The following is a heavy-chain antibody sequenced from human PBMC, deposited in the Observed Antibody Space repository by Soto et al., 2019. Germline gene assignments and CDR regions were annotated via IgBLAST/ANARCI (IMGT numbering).Heavy chain of an antibody. V-gene: IGHV3-64D*08. CDR3: VKDLIAVAGGIYYYYGMDV. Sequence: SLRLSCSASGFTFSSYAMHWVRQAPGKGLEYVSTISSNGLGTYSADSVKGRFTISRDNSKSTLYLQMSSLRAEDTAVYYCVKDLIAVAGGIYYYYGMDVWGQGTTVTVSS. CDR1: GFTFSSYA. D-gene: IGHD6-19*01. CDR2: ISSNGLGT. J-gene: IGHJ6*02.